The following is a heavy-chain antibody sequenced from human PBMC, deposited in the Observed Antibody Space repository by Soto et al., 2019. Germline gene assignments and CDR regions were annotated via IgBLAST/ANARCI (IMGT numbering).Heavy chain of an antibody. V-gene: IGHV3-23*01. J-gene: IGHJ4*02. CDR1: GLTFSSYA. Sequence: GGSLRLFCLASGLTFSSYAMSWVRQAPGKGLEWVSAISGSGGSTYYADSVKGRFTISRDNSKNTLYLQMNSLRAEDTAVYYCAKDAATSSGSSDYYSDYWGKGTLVTVSP. CDR3: AKDAATSSGSSDYYSDY. D-gene: IGHD6-19*01. CDR2: ISGSGGST.